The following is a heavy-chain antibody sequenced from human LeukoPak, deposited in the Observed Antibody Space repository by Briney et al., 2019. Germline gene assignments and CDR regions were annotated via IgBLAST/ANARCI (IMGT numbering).Heavy chain of an antibody. CDR2: IYPGDSDN. CDR1: GYSFTSYW. Sequence: GESLKISWKGSGYSFTSYWIGWVRQMPGKGLEWMGIIYPGDSDNRYCPSFQGQVTISADKSISTAYLQWSSLKASDTAMYYCARQRERYYSYMDVWGKGTTVTISS. V-gene: IGHV5-51*01. J-gene: IGHJ6*03. CDR3: ARQRERYYSYMDV. D-gene: IGHD1-26*01.